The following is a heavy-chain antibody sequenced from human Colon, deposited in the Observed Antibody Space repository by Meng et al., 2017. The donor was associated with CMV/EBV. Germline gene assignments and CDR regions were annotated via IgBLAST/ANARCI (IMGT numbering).Heavy chain of an antibody. V-gene: IGHV2-5*01. Sequence: FSRRTVQLSGGWIRQPPGKALEWLALVYWNDDKRYSPSLKNRLTVTKDTSKNQVVLRVTNMDPVDSGTYFCAHGGSGYDFGAGGFDYWGQGTLVTVSS. CDR1: FSRRTVQLS. J-gene: IGHJ4*02. CDR3: AHGGSGYDFGAGGFDY. D-gene: IGHD5-12*01. CDR2: VYWNDDK.